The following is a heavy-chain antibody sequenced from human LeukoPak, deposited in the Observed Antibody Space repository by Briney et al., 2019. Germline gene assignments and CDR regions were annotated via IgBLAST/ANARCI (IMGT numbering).Heavy chain of an antibody. CDR1: GGSISSYY. CDR3: ARHTWSLGGYHYGMDV. CDR2: IYYSGST. V-gene: IGHV4-59*08. D-gene: IGHD3-16*01. J-gene: IGHJ6*02. Sequence: PSETLSLTCIVSGGSISSYYWSWIRQPPGKGLEWIGYIYYSGSTNYNPSLKSRVTISVDTSKNQFSLKLSSVTAEDRAVYYCARHTWSLGGYHYGMDVWGQGTTVTVSS.